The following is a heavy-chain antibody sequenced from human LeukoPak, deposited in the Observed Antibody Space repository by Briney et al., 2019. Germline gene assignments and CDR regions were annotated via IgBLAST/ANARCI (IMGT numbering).Heavy chain of an antibody. D-gene: IGHD4-17*01. CDR3: ARTYGDRGFDY. CDR2: INHSGST. Sequence: SETLSLTCAVYGGSFSGYYWSWIRQPPGKGLEWIGEINHSGSTNYNPSLKSRVTISVDTSKNQFSLKLSSVTAADTAVYYCARTYGDRGFDYWGQGTLVTVSS. V-gene: IGHV4-34*01. CDR1: GGSFSGYY. J-gene: IGHJ4*02.